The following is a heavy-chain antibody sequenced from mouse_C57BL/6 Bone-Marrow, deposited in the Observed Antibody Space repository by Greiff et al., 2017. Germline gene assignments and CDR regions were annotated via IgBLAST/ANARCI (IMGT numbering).Heavy chain of an antibody. V-gene: IGHV14-4*01. J-gene: IGHJ4*01. D-gene: IGHD1-1*01. CDR3: TTRIYYYGSSYGAMDY. CDR2: IDPENGDT. CDR1: GFNIKDDY. Sequence: VQLQQSGAELVRPGASVMLSCTASGFNIKDDYMHWVKQRPEQGLEWIGWIDPENGDTEYASKFQGKATITADTSSNTAYLQLSSLTSEDTAVYYCTTRIYYYGSSYGAMDYWGQGTSVTVSS.